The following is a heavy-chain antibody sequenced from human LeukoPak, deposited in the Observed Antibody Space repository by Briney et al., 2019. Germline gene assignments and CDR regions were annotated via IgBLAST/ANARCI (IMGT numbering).Heavy chain of an antibody. CDR2: IYTSGST. Sequence: PSETLSPTCTVSGGSISSGSYYWSWIRQPAGKGLEWIGRIYTSGSTYYNPSLRSRVTISVDTSKNQFSLNLSSVTAADTAVYYCARDQGNVDSSGWYFVGNAFDIWGQGTMVTISS. V-gene: IGHV4-61*02. J-gene: IGHJ3*02. CDR1: GGSISSGSYY. D-gene: IGHD6-19*01. CDR3: ARDQGNVDSSGWYFVGNAFDI.